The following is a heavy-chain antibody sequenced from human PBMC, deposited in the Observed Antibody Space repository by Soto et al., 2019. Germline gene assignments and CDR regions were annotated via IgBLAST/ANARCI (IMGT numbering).Heavy chain of an antibody. CDR3: ARHGSIAAAGTYGMDV. Sequence: GEPLKISCNGSGYIFTSYWISGGRQMPGKGLEWMGRIDPSDSYTNYSPSFQGHVTISADKSISTAYLQWSSLKASDTAMYYCARHGSIAAAGTYGMDVWGQGTTVTVSS. CDR1: GYIFTSYW. J-gene: IGHJ6*02. CDR2: IDPSDSYT. D-gene: IGHD6-13*01. V-gene: IGHV5-10-1*01.